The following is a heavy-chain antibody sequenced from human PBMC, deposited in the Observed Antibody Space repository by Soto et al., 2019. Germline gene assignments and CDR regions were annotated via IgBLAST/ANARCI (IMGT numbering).Heavy chain of an antibody. D-gene: IGHD4-4*01. Sequence: GESLKISCKGSGNSFTSHWIGWVRQMPGKGLEWMGIIYVGDSETRYSPPFQGQVTISADKSISTAYLQWNSLKASDTAMYYCARPSNNYVAHWGQGTLVTVSS. V-gene: IGHV5-51*01. CDR1: GNSFTSHW. CDR3: ARPSNNYVAH. J-gene: IGHJ4*02. CDR2: IYVGDSET.